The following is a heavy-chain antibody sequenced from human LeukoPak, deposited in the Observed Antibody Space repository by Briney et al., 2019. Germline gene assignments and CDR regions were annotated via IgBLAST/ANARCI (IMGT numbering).Heavy chain of an antibody. CDR3: AKSNGYGLVDI. Sequence: SETLSLTCTVSGGSISTSNYYWGWIRQPPGKGLEWIGNIFYSGSTYYSPSLRSRVTISLDTSRNQFSLKLNSVTAADTAVYYCAKSNGYGLVDIWVQGTMVSVSS. CDR2: IFYSGST. J-gene: IGHJ3*02. CDR1: GGSISTSNYY. D-gene: IGHD3-10*01. V-gene: IGHV4-39*07.